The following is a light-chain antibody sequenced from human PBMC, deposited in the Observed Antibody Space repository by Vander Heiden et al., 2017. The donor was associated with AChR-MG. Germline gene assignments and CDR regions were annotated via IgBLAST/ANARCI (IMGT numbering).Light chain of an antibody. V-gene: IGLV2-14*01. Sequence: QSALTQPASASASPGQSTTISCTGTSSDVGGYKYVSWYQQHPGKAPKLIIYDVTKRPSGVSNRFSGSKSGNTASLTISGLQAEDEADYYCSSYTSTSSLVICGGGTKLTVL. CDR2: DVT. J-gene: IGLJ2*01. CDR1: SSDVGGYKY. CDR3: SSYTSTSSLVI.